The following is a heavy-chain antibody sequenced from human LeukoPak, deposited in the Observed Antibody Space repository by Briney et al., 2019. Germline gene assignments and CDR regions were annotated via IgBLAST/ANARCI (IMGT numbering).Heavy chain of an antibody. CDR3: ASLSGFYLD. V-gene: IGHV4-30-4*01. J-gene: IGHJ4*02. CDR1: GGSISCGDYY. D-gene: IGHD3-22*01. Sequence: PSETLSLTCTVSGGSISCGDYYWSWIRQPPGKGLKWIGYIFYSGSTYYSPSLKSRVTISVDTSKNQFSLKLNSVTAADTAVYYCASLSGFYLDWGQGTLVTVSS. CDR2: IFYSGST.